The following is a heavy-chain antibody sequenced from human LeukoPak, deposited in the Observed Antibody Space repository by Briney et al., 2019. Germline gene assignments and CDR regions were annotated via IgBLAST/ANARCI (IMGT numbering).Heavy chain of an antibody. Sequence: GGSLRLSCAASGFTVSSNYMNWVRQAPGKGLEWVSIIYSGGITYYADSVKGRFTIPRHSSKNTLYLQMNSLRTEDTAVYYCARVATQYNYGAYSYYGMDVWGQGTTVTVSS. CDR1: GFTVSSNY. CDR3: ARVATQYNYGAYSYYGMDV. CDR2: IYSGGIT. V-gene: IGHV3-53*04. J-gene: IGHJ6*02. D-gene: IGHD5-18*01.